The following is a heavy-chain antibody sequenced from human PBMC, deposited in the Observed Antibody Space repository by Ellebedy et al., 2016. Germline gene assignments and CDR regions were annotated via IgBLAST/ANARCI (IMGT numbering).Heavy chain of an antibody. D-gene: IGHD3-10*01. Sequence: ASVKVSCKASGYTFTNYAIHWVRQAPGQRLEWMGWINAGSGYTKYSQNFLDRVTMTRNTSISTAYMELSSLRSEDTAVYYCATTWGVYGSGTMDYWGQGTLVTVSS. CDR2: INAGSGYT. CDR1: GYTFTNYA. CDR3: ATTWGVYGSGTMDY. V-gene: IGHV1-3*01. J-gene: IGHJ4*02.